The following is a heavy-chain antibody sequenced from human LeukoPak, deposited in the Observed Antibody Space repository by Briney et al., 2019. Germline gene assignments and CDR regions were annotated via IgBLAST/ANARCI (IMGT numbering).Heavy chain of an antibody. CDR3: ARDSPYSSGWNDTPGVGYGMDV. CDR2: ISTSSSYI. J-gene: IGHJ6*02. Sequence: PGGSLRLSCAASGFTFSSYSMNWVRQAPGKGLEWVASISTSSSYIYYADSLKGRFTISRDNAKNSLYLQMNSLRAEDTAVYYCARDSPYSSGWNDTPGVGYGMDVWGQGTTVTVSS. D-gene: IGHD6-19*01. CDR1: GFTFSSYS. V-gene: IGHV3-21*01.